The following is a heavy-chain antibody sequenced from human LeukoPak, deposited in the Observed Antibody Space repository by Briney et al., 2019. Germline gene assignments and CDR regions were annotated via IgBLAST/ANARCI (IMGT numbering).Heavy chain of an antibody. V-gene: IGHV1-2*02. CDR1: GYTFIGYY. CDR2: INPNSGGT. D-gene: IGHD3-22*01. J-gene: IGHJ3*02. CDR3: AKGWDSSGYPYDAFDI. Sequence: ASVKVSCKASGYTFIGYYMHWVRQAPGQGLEWMGWINPNSGGTNYAQKFQGRVTMTRDTSISTAYMELSRLRSDDTAVYYCAKGWDSSGYPYDAFDIWGQGTMVTVSS.